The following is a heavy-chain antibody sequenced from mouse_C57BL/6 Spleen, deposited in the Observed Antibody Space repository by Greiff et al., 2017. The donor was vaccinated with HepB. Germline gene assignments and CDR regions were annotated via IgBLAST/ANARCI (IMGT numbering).Heavy chain of an antibody. CDR3: ARSLNSYYSGLFAY. D-gene: IGHD1-1*01. CDR1: GFTFTDYY. Sequence: EVQGVESGGGLVQPGGSLSLSCAASGFTFTDYYMSWVRQPPGKALEWLGFIRNKANGYTTEYSASVKGRFTISRDNSQSILYLQMNALRAEDSATYYCARSLNSYYSGLFAYWGQGTLVTVSA. J-gene: IGHJ3*01. CDR2: IRNKANGYTT. V-gene: IGHV7-3*01.